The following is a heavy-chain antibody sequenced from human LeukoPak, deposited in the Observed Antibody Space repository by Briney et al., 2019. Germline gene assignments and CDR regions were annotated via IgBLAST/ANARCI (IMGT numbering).Heavy chain of an antibody. D-gene: IGHD6-13*01. V-gene: IGHV3-7*01. Sequence: GGSLRLSCAASGFTFSSHWMSWVRQAPGKGLEWVANIKQDGSEKYYVDSVKGRFTISRDNAKNSLYLQMNSLRAEDTAVYYCAREEAAEDYWGQGTLVTVSS. J-gene: IGHJ4*02. CDR2: IKQDGSEK. CDR3: AREEAAEDY. CDR1: GFTFSSHW.